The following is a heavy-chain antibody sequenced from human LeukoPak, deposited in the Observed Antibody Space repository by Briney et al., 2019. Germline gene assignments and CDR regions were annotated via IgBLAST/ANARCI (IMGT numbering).Heavy chain of an antibody. J-gene: IGHJ6*03. V-gene: IGHV4-38-2*02. CDR1: GYSISSGYY. Sequence: SETLSLTCTVSGYSISSGYYWGWIRQPPGKGLEWIGSIYHSGSTYYNPSLKSRVTISVDTSKNQFSLKLSSVTAADTAVYYCARNNYGDYGQYYYYYYMDVWGKGTTVTVSS. D-gene: IGHD4-17*01. CDR3: ARNNYGDYGQYYYYYYMDV. CDR2: IYHSGST.